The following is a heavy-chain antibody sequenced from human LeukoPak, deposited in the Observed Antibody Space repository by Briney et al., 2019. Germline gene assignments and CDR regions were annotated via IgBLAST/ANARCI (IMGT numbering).Heavy chain of an antibody. CDR2: IKQDGSEK. D-gene: IGHD7-27*01. J-gene: IGHJ3*02. V-gene: IGHV3-7*01. CDR1: GFTFSNYA. CDR3: ARDWIPNWGALEPGFDI. Sequence: GGSLRLSCAASGFTFSNYAMSWVRQAPGKGLEWVANIKQDGSEKYYVDSVKGRFTISRDNAKNSLYLQMNSLRAEDTAVYYCARDWIPNWGALEPGFDIWGQGTMVTVSS.